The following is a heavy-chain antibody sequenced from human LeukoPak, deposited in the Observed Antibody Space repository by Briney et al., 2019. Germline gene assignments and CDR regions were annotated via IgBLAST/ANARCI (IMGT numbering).Heavy chain of an antibody. Sequence: RPGGSLGLSCAASGFTFDDYGMSWVRPAPGKGGEGVSDINWNGGSTGYADSVKGRFTISRDNAKNSLYLQMNSLRAEDTALYYCARVFLSSDDYVWGSFLGFDYWGQGTLVTVSS. CDR3: ARVFLSSDDYVWGSFLGFDY. V-gene: IGHV3-20*04. CDR2: INWNGGST. J-gene: IGHJ4*02. CDR1: GFTFDDYG. D-gene: IGHD3-16*01.